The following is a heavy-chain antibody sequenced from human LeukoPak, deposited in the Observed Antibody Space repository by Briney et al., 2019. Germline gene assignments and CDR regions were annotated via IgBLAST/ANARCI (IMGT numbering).Heavy chain of an antibody. J-gene: IGHJ4*02. CDR3: ARMNYVSSGWGAPFDY. CDR1: SFTFSSYA. CDR2: ISGSGGST. V-gene: IGHV3-23*01. Sequence: GGSLRLSCAASSFTFSSYAMSWVRQAPGKGLEWVSAISGSGGSTYYADSVKGRFTISRDNSKNTLYLQMNSLRSEDTAVYYCARMNYVSSGWGAPFDYWGLGTLVTVSS. D-gene: IGHD1-7*01.